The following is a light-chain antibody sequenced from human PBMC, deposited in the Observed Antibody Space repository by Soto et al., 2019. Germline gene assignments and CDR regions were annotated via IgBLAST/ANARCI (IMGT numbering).Light chain of an antibody. CDR3: PSYTIQTTYV. CDR1: SVDVGGYNY. CDR2: EVS. J-gene: IGLJ1*01. Sequence: QSALTKPASVSGALGQSITISCTGTSVDVGGYNYVSWYQHHPGKAPRLLIFEVSNRPSGVSNRFSGSKSGNTASLTISGLQAEYEADYYCPSYTIQTTYVFGTGTKLTVL. V-gene: IGLV2-14*01.